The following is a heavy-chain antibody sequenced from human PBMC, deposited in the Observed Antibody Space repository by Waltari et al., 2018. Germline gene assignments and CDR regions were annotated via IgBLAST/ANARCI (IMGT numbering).Heavy chain of an antibody. CDR3: ARDFSYRNDWPRGAFDI. D-gene: IGHD1-26*01. Sequence: QVRLQESGPGLVKPSETLSLTCTVSGGSLSAYYFAWIRQFPGKGRGWWGHIYHTGTTNYNPSLESRVTIAVDTSKIQFSLELTSLTAADTAVYYCARDFSYRNDWPRGAFDIWGQGTMVTVSS. CDR1: GGSLSAYY. V-gene: IGHV4-59*01. J-gene: IGHJ3*02. CDR2: IYHTGTT.